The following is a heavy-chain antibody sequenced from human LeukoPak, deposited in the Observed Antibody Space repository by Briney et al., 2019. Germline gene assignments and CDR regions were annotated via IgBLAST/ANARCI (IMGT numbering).Heavy chain of an antibody. Sequence: GGSLRLSCAASGFTFSSYTMNWVRQAPGKGLEWVAFIRYDGSSQDYADSVKGRFTFSRDNSKNTLYLQMNSLRAEDTAVYYCAKGRDYYFDYWGQGTLVTVSS. CDR1: GFTFSSYT. J-gene: IGHJ4*02. D-gene: IGHD3/OR15-3a*01. V-gene: IGHV3-30*02. CDR3: AKGRDYYFDY. CDR2: IRYDGSSQ.